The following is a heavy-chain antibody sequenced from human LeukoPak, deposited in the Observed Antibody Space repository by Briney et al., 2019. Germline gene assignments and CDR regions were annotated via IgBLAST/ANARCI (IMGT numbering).Heavy chain of an antibody. CDR2: IDGDGSSR. V-gene: IGHV3-74*01. Sequence: GGSLRLSCSASGFTFTSYWIHWVRQVPGKGLEWVLRIDGDGSSRSYADSVQGRFTISRDNGKKTVFLQMNSLSAEDTAVYYCAKILEGYYYFGLDLWGLGATVIVSS. CDR3: AKILEGYYYFGLDL. D-gene: IGHD3/OR15-3a*01. CDR1: GFTFTSYW. J-gene: IGHJ6*02.